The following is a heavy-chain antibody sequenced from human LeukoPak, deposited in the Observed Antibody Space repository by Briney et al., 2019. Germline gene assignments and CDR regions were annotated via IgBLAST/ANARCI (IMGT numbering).Heavy chain of an antibody. Sequence: SETLSLTCAVYGGSFSGYYWSWIRQPPGKGLEWIGEINHSGSTNYNPSLKSRGTISVDTSKNQFSLKLSSVTAADTAVYYCARGIVVVPAALNYYGMDVWGQGTTVTVSS. CDR1: GGSFSGYY. D-gene: IGHD2-2*01. CDR2: INHSGST. CDR3: ARGIVVVPAALNYYGMDV. J-gene: IGHJ6*02. V-gene: IGHV4-34*01.